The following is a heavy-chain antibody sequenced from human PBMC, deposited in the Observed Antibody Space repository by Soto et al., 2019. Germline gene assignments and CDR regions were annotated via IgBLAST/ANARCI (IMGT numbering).Heavy chain of an antibody. CDR3: ARDKITGLFDY. V-gene: IGHV4-34*01. D-gene: IGHD2-8*02. J-gene: IGHJ4*02. CDR2: INHSGST. Sequence: ASETLSLTRAVYGGSFSGFYRTWVRQPPGTGLEWIGEINHSGSTNYNPSLKSRVTISVDTSKNQFSLKLTSVTAADTAVYYCARDKITGLFDYWGQGTLVTVSS. CDR1: GGSFSGFY.